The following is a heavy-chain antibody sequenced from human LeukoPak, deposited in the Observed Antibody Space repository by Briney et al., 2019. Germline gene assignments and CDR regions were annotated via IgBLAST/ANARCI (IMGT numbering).Heavy chain of an antibody. Sequence: GGSLRLSCAASGFTFNNYKMNWVRQAPGKGLEWVSSISSSSSYIYYADSVKGRFTISRDNAKNSLYLQMNSLRAEDTAVYYCARGRAVVGAIHYWGQGTLVTVSS. V-gene: IGHV3-21*01. CDR1: GFTFNNYK. CDR3: ARGRAVVGAIHY. CDR2: ISSSSSYI. J-gene: IGHJ4*02. D-gene: IGHD1-26*01.